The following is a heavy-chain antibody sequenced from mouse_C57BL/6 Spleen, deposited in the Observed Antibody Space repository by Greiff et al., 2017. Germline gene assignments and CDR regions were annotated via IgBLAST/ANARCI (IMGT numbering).Heavy chain of an antibody. CDR1: GFTFSDYG. J-gene: IGHJ4*01. CDR2: ISSGSSTI. V-gene: IGHV5-17*01. D-gene: IGHD1-1*01. CDR3: ARSSTVVGDYYAMDY. Sequence: EVHLVESGGGLVKPGGSLKLSCAASGFTFSDYGMHWVRQAPEKGLEWVAYISSGSSTIYYADTVKGRFTISRNNAKNTLCLQMTSLRSEDTAMYYCARSSTVVGDYYAMDYWGQGTSVTVSS.